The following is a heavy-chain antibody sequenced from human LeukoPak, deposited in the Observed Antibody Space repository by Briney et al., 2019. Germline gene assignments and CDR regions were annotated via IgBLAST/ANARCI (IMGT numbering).Heavy chain of an antibody. Sequence: GGSLRLSCAASGFAFSSHAMSWVRQGPGKGLEWVAVSSGSGGSTYYADSVKGRFTISRDNSQNTLFLQMNSLRPEDTAIYYCAKSPIVVIRMAPHFDYWARESWSPSPQ. V-gene: IGHV3-23*01. J-gene: IGHJ4*02. CDR3: AKSPIVVIRMAPHFDY. CDR1: GFAFSSHA. CDR2: SSGSGGST. D-gene: IGHD3-22*01.